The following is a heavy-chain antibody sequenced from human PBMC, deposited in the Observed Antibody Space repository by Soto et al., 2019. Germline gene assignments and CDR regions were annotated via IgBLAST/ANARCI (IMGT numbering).Heavy chain of an antibody. V-gene: IGHV3-11*01. D-gene: IGHD2-2*02. CDR2: ISSSGSTI. CDR3: ARDLGYCCRTSCYILHYYMDV. CDR1: GFTFSDYY. Sequence: GGSLRLSCAASGFTFSDYYMSWIRQAPGKGLEWVSYISSSGSTIYYADSVKGRFTISRDNAKNSLYLQMNSLRAEDTVVYYCARDLGYCCRTSCYILHYYMDVWGQGTTVPVSS. J-gene: IGHJ6*03.